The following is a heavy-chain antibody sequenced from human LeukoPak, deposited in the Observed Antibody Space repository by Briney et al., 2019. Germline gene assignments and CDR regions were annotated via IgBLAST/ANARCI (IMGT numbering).Heavy chain of an antibody. CDR3: TVPAGGVTPVVDF. J-gene: IGHJ4*01. D-gene: IGHD2-21*02. V-gene: IGHV5-51*01. Sequence: GESLKISCTGSGYDFSRFWIGWVRQIPGKGLEWMGIIYTGRSDTRYSPSVQGQVTISADTSINTAYLQSNTAKTSESAIYNCTVPAGGVTPVVDFCGQGRLVTV. CDR1: GYDFSRFW. CDR2: IYTGRSDT.